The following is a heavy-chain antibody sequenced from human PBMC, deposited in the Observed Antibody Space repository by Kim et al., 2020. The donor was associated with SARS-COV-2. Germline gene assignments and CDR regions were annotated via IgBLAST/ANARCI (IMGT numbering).Heavy chain of an antibody. CDR3: ARMGISGWSYFDW. CDR1: GSSIGIGYY. CDR2: ISHTGNT. D-gene: IGHD6-13*01. V-gene: IGHV4-38-2*02. J-gene: IGHJ3*01. Sequence: SXTLSLTCTVSGSSIGIGYYWAWIRQPPXRXLEWSGSISHTGNTYSNPSLRGRISISVDTSKRQFSLHVTSVTVADTAVYFCARMGISGWSYFDWWGLGTMVTVSS.